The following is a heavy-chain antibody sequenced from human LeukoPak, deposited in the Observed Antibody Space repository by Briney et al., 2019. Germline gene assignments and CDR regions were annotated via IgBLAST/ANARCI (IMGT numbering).Heavy chain of an antibody. CDR3: TTARSGYFY. V-gene: IGHV3-15*01. D-gene: IGHD3-22*01. J-gene: IGHJ4*02. CDR1: GFTFSSAW. Sequence: GGSLRLSCAASGFTFSSAWMSWVRQAPGKGLEWVGRIKSKTDDETTDYTAPVKGRFTISRDDSKNTLYLQMNSLKTEDTAVYYCTTARSGYFYWGQGTLVTVSS. CDR2: IKSKTDDETT.